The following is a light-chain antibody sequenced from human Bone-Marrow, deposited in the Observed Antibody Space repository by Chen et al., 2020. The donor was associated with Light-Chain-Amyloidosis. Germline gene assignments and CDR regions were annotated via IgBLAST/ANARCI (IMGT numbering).Light chain of an antibody. CDR1: QSLSSNY. CDR3: QQYGSSSIT. J-gene: IGKJ5*01. V-gene: IGKV3-20*01. CDR2: GAS. Sequence: EIVVTQSPGTLSLSPGERVTLSCRASQSLSSNYLAWYQQKPGQAPRLLMYGASSRATGIPDRFSGSGSGTDFTLTISRLEPEDFAMYYCQQYGSSSITFGQGTRLEIK.